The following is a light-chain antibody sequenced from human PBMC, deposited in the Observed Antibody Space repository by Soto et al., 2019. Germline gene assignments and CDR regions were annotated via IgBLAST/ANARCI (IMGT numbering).Light chain of an antibody. CDR2: EVS. CDR3: ASFAGRNNYI. V-gene: IGLV2-8*01. J-gene: IGLJ1*01. Sequence: QSALTQPPSASGSAGQAVTISCTGTSSDVGDYNYVSWYQQHPGKAPKVIIYEVSKRPSGVPDRFSGSKSGNTASLTVSGLQADDEAEYYCASFAGRNNYIFGTGTKVTVL. CDR1: SSDVGDYNY.